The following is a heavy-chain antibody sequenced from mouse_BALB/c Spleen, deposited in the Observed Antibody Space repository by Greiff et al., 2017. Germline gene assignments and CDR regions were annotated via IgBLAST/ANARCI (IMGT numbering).Heavy chain of an antibody. Sequence: EVKVVESGGGLVKPGGSLKLSCAASGFTFSSYAMSWVRQTPEKRLEWVATISSGGSYTYYPDSVKGRFTISRDNAKNTLYLQMSSLRSEDTAMYYCARHDPTLFAYWGQGTLVTVSA. CDR1: GFTFSSYA. CDR2: ISSGGSYT. V-gene: IGHV5-9-3*01. D-gene: IGHD1-1*01. CDR3: ARHDPTLFAY. J-gene: IGHJ3*01.